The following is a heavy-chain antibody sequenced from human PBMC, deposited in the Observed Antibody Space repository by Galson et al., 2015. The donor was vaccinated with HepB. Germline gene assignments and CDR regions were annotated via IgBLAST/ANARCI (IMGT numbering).Heavy chain of an antibody. CDR1: KFTFSDYS. D-gene: IGHD3-10*01. CDR3: ARESTGSGSFYYYLDY. V-gene: IGHV3-11*05. J-gene: IGHJ4*01. CDR2: ISSSFDYA. Sequence: SLRLSCAASKFTFSDYSITWIRQTPGKGLEWVTFISSSFDYANYADSVKGRFTISRDNAKNSVFLQMDSLRAEDTAVYYCARESTGSGSFYYYLDYWGQGTLVTVSS.